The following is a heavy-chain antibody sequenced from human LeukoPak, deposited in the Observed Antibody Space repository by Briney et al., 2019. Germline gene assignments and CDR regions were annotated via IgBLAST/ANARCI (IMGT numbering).Heavy chain of an antibody. Sequence: ASVKVSCKASGYTFTSYGISWVRQAPGQGLEWMEWISAYNGNTNYAQKLQGRVTMTTDTSTSTAYMELRSLRSDDTAVYYCARVVGYCSSTSCYIGWFDPWGQGTLVTVSS. V-gene: IGHV1-18*01. CDR2: ISAYNGNT. CDR1: GYTFTSYG. J-gene: IGHJ5*02. CDR3: ARVVGYCSSTSCYIGWFDP. D-gene: IGHD2-2*02.